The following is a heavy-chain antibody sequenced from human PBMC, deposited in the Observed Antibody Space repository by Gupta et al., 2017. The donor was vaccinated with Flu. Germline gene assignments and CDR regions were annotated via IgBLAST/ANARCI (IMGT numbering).Heavy chain of an antibody. CDR3: ASEVEDYGDKSRAFDI. D-gene: IGHD4-17*01. Sequence: QVQLVQSGAEVKKPGASVKVSCKASGYTFTRYYMHWVRQAPGQGLEWMGIINPSGGSTSYAQKFQGRVTMTRDTSTSTVYMELSSLRSEDTAVYYCASEVEDYGDKSRAFDIWGQGTMVTGSS. J-gene: IGHJ3*02. CDR2: INPSGGST. CDR1: GYTFTRYY. V-gene: IGHV1-46*01.